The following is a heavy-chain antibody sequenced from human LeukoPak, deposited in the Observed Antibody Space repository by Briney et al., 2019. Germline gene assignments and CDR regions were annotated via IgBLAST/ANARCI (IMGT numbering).Heavy chain of an antibody. CDR3: ASEKVEHYYYNYYMDV. D-gene: IGHD1-1*01. CDR2: ISAYNGNT. V-gene: IGHV1-18*01. CDR1: GYTFTSYG. Sequence: GASVKVSCKASGYTFTSYGISWVRQAPGQGLEWMGWISAYNGNTNYAQKLQGRVTMTTDTSTSTAYMELRRLRSDDTAEYYWASEKVEHYYYNYYMDVWGKGTTVTVSS. J-gene: IGHJ6*03.